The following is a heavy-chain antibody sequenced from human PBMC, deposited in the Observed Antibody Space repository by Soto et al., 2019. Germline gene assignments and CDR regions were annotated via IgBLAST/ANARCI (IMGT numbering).Heavy chain of an antibody. V-gene: IGHV1-69*01. CDR1: GDVFRSYG. CDR3: ARVRCFNGLCHTADYGMDV. J-gene: IGHJ6*02. Sequence: GDVFRSYGINWVRQAPGQGLEWMGGIIPISGTTNYAQKFQGRVAITADESTDTVYMELSRLRSEDTAVYFCARVRCFNGLCHTADYGMDVWGQGTTVTVSS. D-gene: IGHD2-8*01. CDR2: IIPISGTT.